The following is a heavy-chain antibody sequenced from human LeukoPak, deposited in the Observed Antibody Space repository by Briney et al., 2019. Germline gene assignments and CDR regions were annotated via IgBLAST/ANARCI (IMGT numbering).Heavy chain of an antibody. CDR3: ARDAPRQQQLVRDFDY. D-gene: IGHD6-13*01. CDR2: INTNTGNP. CDR1: GYTFTSYA. V-gene: IGHV7-4-1*02. Sequence: ASVKVSCKASGYTFTSYAMNWVRQAPGQGLEWMGWINTNTGNPTYAQGFTGRFVFSLDTSVSTAYLQISSLKAEDTAVYYRARDAPRQQQLVRDFDYWGQGTLVTVSS. J-gene: IGHJ4*02.